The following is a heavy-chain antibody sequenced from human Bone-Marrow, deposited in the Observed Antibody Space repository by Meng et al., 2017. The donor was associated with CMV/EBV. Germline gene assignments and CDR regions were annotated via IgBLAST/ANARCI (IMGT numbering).Heavy chain of an antibody. CDR2: INHSGNT. CDR1: GGSFTGYY. D-gene: IGHD3-3*01. Sequence: SETLSLTCAVYGGSFTGYYWSWIRQTPGQGLEWIGEINHSGNTNYNPSLGSRATISVDTSKKQLSLNVTSVTAADTSVYYCARVLIHYDFWSGAHDYWGQGTLVTVSS. CDR3: ARVLIHYDFWSGAHDY. J-gene: IGHJ4*02. V-gene: IGHV4-34*01.